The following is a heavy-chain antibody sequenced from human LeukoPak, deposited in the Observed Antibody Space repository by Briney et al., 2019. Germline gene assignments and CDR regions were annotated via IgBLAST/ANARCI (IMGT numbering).Heavy chain of an antibody. CDR1: RFTFSSYS. V-gene: IGHV3-21*01. CDR2: ISSSSSYI. Sequence: GGSLRLTCAASRFTFSSYSMNWVRPAPGKGLEWVSSISSSSSYIYYADSVNGRFTISRDIAKNSLYLQMNCQRAEDTAVYYCARSQSARYYYDSSGYPWGQGTLVTVSS. J-gene: IGHJ5*02. D-gene: IGHD3-22*01. CDR3: ARSQSARYYYDSSGYP.